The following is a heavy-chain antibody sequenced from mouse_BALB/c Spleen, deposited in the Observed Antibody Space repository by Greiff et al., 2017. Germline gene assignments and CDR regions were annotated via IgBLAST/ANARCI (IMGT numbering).Heavy chain of an antibody. CDR2: INPYNGDT. CDR3: ARSRDGYYYFDY. Sequence: EVQLQQSGPELVKPGASVKISCKASGYSFTGYFMNWVMQSHGKSLEWIGRINPYNGDTFYNQKFKGKATLTVDKSSSTAHMELRSLASEDSAVYYCARSRDGYYYFDYWGQGTTLTVSS. V-gene: IGHV1-20*02. J-gene: IGHJ2*01. CDR1: GYSFTGYF. D-gene: IGHD2-3*01.